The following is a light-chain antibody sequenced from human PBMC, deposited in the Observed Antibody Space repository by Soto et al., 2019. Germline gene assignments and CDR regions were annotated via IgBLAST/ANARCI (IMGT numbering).Light chain of an antibody. CDR1: GTDVGGYKY. V-gene: IGLV2-14*03. Sequence: ALTQPASVSGSPGQSITISCIGTGTDVGGYKYVSWYQQHPVKAPKLIIYDVSERPSGVSNHFSGSKSGNTASLTISGLQAEDEADYYCTSYTSSNTLVFGTGTKLTVL. J-gene: IGLJ1*01. CDR3: TSYTSSNTLV. CDR2: DVS.